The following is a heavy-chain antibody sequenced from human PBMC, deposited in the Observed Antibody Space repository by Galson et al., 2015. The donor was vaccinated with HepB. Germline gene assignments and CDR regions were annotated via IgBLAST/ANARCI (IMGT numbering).Heavy chain of an antibody. CDR2: IKSKTDGGTR. CDR1: GFTFSKVW. V-gene: IGHV3-15*01. J-gene: IGHJ5*02. D-gene: IGHD1-26*01. Sequence: SLRLSCAASGFTFSKVWMSWVRQGPGKGLEWVGRIKSKTDGGTRDYAAPVKGRFTISRDDSKNTMFLQMNSLKTEDTAMYYCTQGVGALAGGSWGQGTLVTVSS. CDR3: TQGVGALAGGS.